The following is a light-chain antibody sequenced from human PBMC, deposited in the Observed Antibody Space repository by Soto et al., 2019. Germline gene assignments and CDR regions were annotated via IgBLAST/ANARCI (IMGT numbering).Light chain of an antibody. CDR1: SSDVGDYKY. CDR2: DVD. V-gene: IGLV2-14*01. J-gene: IGLJ2*01. CDR3: NSHTRSNTLVV. Sequence: QSALAQPASVSGSPGQSITISCTGTSSDVGDYKYVSWYQHHPGKAPKLMIYDVDNRPSGVPSRFSGSKSGNTATLTISGLQPEDEADYFCNSHTRSNTLVVFGGGTKVTV.